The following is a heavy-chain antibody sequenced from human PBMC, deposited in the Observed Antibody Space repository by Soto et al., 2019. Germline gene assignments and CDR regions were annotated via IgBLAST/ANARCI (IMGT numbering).Heavy chain of an antibody. CDR3: ARGGYCGGDCYPTFFDY. Sequence: QVQLVQSGAEVKKPGASVKVSCKASGYTFTSYGISWVRQAPGQGLEWMGWISAYNGNTNYEQKLQDRGTMTTDTSTNTAYMELRSLRSDDTAVYYCARGGYCGGDCYPTFFDYWGQGTLVTVSS. CDR1: GYTFTSYG. J-gene: IGHJ4*02. V-gene: IGHV1-18*04. CDR2: ISAYNGNT. D-gene: IGHD2-21*02.